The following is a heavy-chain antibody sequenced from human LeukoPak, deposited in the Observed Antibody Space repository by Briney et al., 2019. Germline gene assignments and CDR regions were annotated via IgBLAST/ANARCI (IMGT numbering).Heavy chain of an antibody. D-gene: IGHD3-22*01. CDR3: APWRAQYYDSREDFDY. J-gene: IGHJ4*02. CDR1: GFTFSSYE. CDR2: ISSSGSTI. Sequence: GGSLRLSCAASGFTFSSYEMNWVRQAPGKGLEWVSYISSSGSTIYYADSVKGRFTISRDNAKNSLYLQMNSLRAEDTAVYYCAPWRAQYYDSREDFDYWGQGTLVTVSS. V-gene: IGHV3-48*03.